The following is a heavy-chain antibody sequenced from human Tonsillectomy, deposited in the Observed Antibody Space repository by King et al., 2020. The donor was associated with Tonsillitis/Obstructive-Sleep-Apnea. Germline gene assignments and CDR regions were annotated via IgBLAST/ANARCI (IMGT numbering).Heavy chain of an antibody. CDR1: GFTFSSYA. V-gene: IGHV3-23*04. CDR2: ISGRGGST. D-gene: IGHD7-27*01. CDR3: AKGCWGSPYWYFDL. Sequence: VQLVESGGGLVQPGGSLRLSCAASGFTFSSYAMSWVRQAPGKGLEWVSAISGRGGSTNYADSVKGRFTISRDNSKNTLYVQMNSLRAEDTAVYYCAKGCWGSPYWYFDLWGRGTLVTVSS. J-gene: IGHJ2*01.